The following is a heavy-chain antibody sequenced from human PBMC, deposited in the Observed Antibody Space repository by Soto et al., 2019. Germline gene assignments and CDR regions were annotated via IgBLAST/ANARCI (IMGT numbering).Heavy chain of an antibody. D-gene: IGHD3-9*01. J-gene: IGHJ4*02. CDR1: GDSINSDNYY. CDR2: IYYRGNT. CDR3: ARLEGLATISYYFDY. Sequence: SETLSLTCSVSGDSINSDNYYRGWIRQPPGKGLEWIGSIYYRGNTYYNPSLRTRVTISLDKSKSQFSLKLNSVTAADSAVYFCARLEGLATISYYFDYWGQGTLVTVSS. V-gene: IGHV4-39*01.